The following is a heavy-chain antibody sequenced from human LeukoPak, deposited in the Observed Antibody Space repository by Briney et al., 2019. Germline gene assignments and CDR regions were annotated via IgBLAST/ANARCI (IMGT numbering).Heavy chain of an antibody. CDR2: ISSSSSYI. CDR3: ARGKMYGDYDY. D-gene: IGHD4-17*01. CDR1: GFIFGRDS. Sequence: GGSLRLSCAASGFIFGRDSMNWVRQTPGKGLEWVSSISSSSSYIYYADSVKGRFTISRDNAKNSLYLQMNSLRAEDTAVYYCARGKMYGDYDYWGQGTVVTVSS. J-gene: IGHJ4*02. V-gene: IGHV3-21*01.